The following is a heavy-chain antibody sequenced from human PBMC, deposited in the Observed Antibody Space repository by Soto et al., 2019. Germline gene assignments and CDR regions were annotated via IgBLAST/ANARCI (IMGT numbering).Heavy chain of an antibody. D-gene: IGHD3-22*01. CDR3: ARDIGYYDSSGYKYNWFDP. Sequence: TGVLLRHSCAASGFTSSSNYMSWVRKAQGKGLEWVSVIYSGGSTYYADSVKGRFTISRDNSKNTLYLQMNSLRAEDTAVYYCARDIGYYDSSGYKYNWFDPWGQGTLVTVSS. V-gene: IGHV3-53*01. CDR1: GFTSSSNY. CDR2: IYSGGST. J-gene: IGHJ5*02.